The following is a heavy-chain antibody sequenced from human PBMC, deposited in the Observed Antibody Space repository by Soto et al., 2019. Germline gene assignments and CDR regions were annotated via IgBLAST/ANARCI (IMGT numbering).Heavy chain of an antibody. V-gene: IGHV4-30-4*01. Sequence: SSETLSLTCTVSGGSVSDDSYCSRIRQTPGKGLEWIGYIYHTGNTYYNPSLRSRVSISVDKSKSQFSLKLISVTAADTAVYFCARDEYQLLSSVSWFDSWGQGTLVTVSS. CDR1: GGSVSDDSY. CDR3: ARDEYQLLSSVSWFDS. CDR2: IYHTGNT. D-gene: IGHD2-2*01. J-gene: IGHJ5*01.